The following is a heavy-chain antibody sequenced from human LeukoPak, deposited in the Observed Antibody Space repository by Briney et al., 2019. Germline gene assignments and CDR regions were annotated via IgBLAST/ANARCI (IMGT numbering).Heavy chain of an antibody. CDR3: ARQSFYYGSGSYYPNFDY. J-gene: IGHJ4*02. V-gene: IGHV4-34*01. CDR1: GGSFSGYY. CDR2: INHSGST. D-gene: IGHD3-10*01. Sequence: SETLSLTCAVYGGSFSGYYWSWIRLPPGKGLEWIGEINHSGSTNYSPSLKSRVTISVDTSKNQFSLKLSSVTAADTAVYYCARQSFYYGSGSYYPNFDYWGQGTLVTVSS.